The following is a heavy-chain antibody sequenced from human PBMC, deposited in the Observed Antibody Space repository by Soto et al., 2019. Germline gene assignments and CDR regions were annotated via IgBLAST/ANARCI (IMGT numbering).Heavy chain of an antibody. CDR2: ISYDGSNK. V-gene: IGHV3-30-3*01. D-gene: IGHD2-2*01. J-gene: IGHJ5*02. Sequence: QVQLVESGGGAVQPGRSLRLSCAASGFTFSSYAMHWVRQAPGKGLEWVAVISYDGSNKYYADSVKGRFTISRDNSKNTLYLQMNSLRAEDTAVYYCASVPHIVVVPAALRYWFDPWGQGTLVTVSS. CDR3: ASVPHIVVVPAALRYWFDP. CDR1: GFTFSSYA.